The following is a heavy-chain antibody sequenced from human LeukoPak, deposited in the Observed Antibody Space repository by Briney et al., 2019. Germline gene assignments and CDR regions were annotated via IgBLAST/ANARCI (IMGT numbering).Heavy chain of an antibody. CDR3: AREGQLLWFGELSFDY. D-gene: IGHD3-10*01. J-gene: IGHJ4*02. CDR1: GYTFTSYG. CDR2: ISAYNGNT. V-gene: IGHV1-18*01. Sequence: ASVKVFCKASGYTFTSYGISWVRQAPGQGLEWMGWISAYNGNTNYAQKLQGRVTMTTDTSTSTAYMELRSLRADDTAVYYCAREGQLLWFGELSFDYWGQGTLVTVSS.